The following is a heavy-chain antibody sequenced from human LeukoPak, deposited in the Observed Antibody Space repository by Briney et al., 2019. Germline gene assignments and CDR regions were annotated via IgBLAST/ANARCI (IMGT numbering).Heavy chain of an antibody. CDR1: GGSISSSSYY. CDR3: ARAGYSGSGTYYKGRFDY. CDR2: IYYSGTT. D-gene: IGHD3-10*01. Sequence: SETLSLTCTVSGGSISSSSYYWGWIRQPPGKGLEWIGSIYYSGTTHYSPSLKSRVTISVDTSKNQFSLKLSSVTAADTAVYYCARAGYSGSGTYYKGRFDYWGQGTLVTVSS. V-gene: IGHV4-39*07. J-gene: IGHJ4*02.